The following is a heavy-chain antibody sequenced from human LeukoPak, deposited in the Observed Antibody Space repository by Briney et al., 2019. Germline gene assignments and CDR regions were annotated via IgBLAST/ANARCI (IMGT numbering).Heavy chain of an antibody. CDR3: ARWRGSTSERSDY. J-gene: IGHJ4*02. D-gene: IGHD2-2*01. Sequence: GGSLRLSCTASGFTFSDYWMTWVRQAPGKGLEWVANIKQDGSAKYYVDSVKGRFTISSDNAKNSLYLQMDSLRVEDTATYYCARWRGSTSERSDYWGQGTLVTVSS. CDR1: GFTFSDYW. V-gene: IGHV3-7*01. CDR2: IKQDGSAK.